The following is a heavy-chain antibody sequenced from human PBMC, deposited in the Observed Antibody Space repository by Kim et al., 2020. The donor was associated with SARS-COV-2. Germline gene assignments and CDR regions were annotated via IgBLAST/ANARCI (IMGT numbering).Heavy chain of an antibody. CDR2: IIPIFGTA. D-gene: IGHD3-22*01. CDR3: ATHPYYYDSSGYYSGAY. Sequence: SVKVSCKASGSTFSSYAISWVRQAPGQGLEWMGGIIPIFGTANYAQKFQGRVTITADESTSTAYMELSSLRYEDTAVYYCATHPYYYDSSGYYSGAYWGLGTLFNVSS. J-gene: IGHJ4*02. CDR1: GSTFSSYA. V-gene: IGHV1-69*13.